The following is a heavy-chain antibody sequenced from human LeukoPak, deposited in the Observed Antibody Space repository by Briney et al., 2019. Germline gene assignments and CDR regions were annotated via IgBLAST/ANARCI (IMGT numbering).Heavy chain of an antibody. CDR3: ARYVAALDY. Sequence: EESLKISCKGSGYNFTNYWIGWVRQMPGKGLEWMGIIYPGDSDTRYSPSFQGQVTISADKSISTAYLQWSSLRASDTAMYYCARYVAALDYWGQGTLVTVSS. V-gene: IGHV5-51*01. CDR2: IYPGDSDT. J-gene: IGHJ4*02. D-gene: IGHD3-16*01. CDR1: GYNFTNYW.